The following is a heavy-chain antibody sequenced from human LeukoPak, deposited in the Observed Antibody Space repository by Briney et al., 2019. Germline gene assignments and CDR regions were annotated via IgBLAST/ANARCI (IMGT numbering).Heavy chain of an antibody. CDR2: ISSSSTI. Sequence: GGSLRLSCAASGFTFSSYSMNWVRQAPGKGLEWVSYISSSSTIYYADSVKGRFTISRDNAKNSLYLQMNSLRAEDTAVYYCASPASGYGDYVAAFDIWGQGTMVTVSS. CDR1: GFTFSSYS. J-gene: IGHJ3*02. V-gene: IGHV3-48*01. D-gene: IGHD4-17*01. CDR3: ASPASGYGDYVAAFDI.